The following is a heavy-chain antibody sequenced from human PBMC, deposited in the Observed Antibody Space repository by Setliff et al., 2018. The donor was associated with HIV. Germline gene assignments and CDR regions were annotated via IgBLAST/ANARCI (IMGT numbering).Heavy chain of an antibody. CDR1: GYTFTTFG. CDR2: INTETGTP. Sequence: GGSVKVSCKASGYTFTTFGLSWVRQAPGQGLEWMGWINTETGTPMYAQGFTGRFVFSLDTSISTAYLQIDSLNAEDTAVYYCARYGSDWFFDLWGRGTLVTVSS. V-gene: IGHV7-4-1*01. D-gene: IGHD4-17*01. CDR3: ARYGSDWFFDL. J-gene: IGHJ2*01.